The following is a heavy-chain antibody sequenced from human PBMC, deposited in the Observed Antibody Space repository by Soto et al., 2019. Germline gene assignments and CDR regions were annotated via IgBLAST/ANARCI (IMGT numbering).Heavy chain of an antibody. CDR1: GFTFSNYA. V-gene: IGHV3-23*01. Sequence: DVQLLESGGGLVQPGGSLRLSCAASGFTFSNYALSWVRQTPGKGLEWLSVISGGGNNTYYAGSVKGRFTVSRGNSENTLYLQMNSLRVEDTAVYYCAKLRGGGLGDAVENWGQGITVTVSS. CDR2: ISGGGNNT. D-gene: IGHD3-16*01. CDR3: AKLRGGGLGDAVEN. J-gene: IGHJ4*02.